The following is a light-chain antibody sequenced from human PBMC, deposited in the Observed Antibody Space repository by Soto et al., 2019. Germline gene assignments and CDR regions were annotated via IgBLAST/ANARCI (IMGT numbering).Light chain of an antibody. J-gene: IGKJ1*01. V-gene: IGKV3-20*01. Sequence: EIVLTQSPGTLSLSPGERATLSCRASQSVSSSHLAWYQQRPGQAPRLLIYGASSRATGMPDRFSGSGSGTDFTLTISRLEPEDFAVYYCQQYGSSPTFGQGTKVDIK. CDR1: QSVSSSH. CDR2: GAS. CDR3: QQYGSSPT.